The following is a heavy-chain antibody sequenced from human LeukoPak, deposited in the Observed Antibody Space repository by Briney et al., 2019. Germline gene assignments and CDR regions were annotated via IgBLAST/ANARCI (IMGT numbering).Heavy chain of an antibody. CDR1: GYTFTSYG. CDR3: AKDSPLYSNSKSFDY. CDR2: ISAYNGNT. Sequence: GASVKVSCKTSGYTFTSYGINWVRQAPGQGLEWMGWISAYNGNTNYAQKLQGRVTMTTDTYTGTAYMELRSLRSEDTAVYYCAKDSPLYSNSKSFDYWGQGTLVTVSS. J-gene: IGHJ4*02. D-gene: IGHD6-6*01. V-gene: IGHV1-18*01.